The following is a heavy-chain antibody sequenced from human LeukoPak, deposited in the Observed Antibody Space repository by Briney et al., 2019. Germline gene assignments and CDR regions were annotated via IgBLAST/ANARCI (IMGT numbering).Heavy chain of an antibody. D-gene: IGHD6-13*01. CDR2: VSGSGGST. Sequence: GGSLRLPCAASGFTFSSYAMSWVRQAPGKGLEWVSDVSGSGGSTYYADSVKGRFTISRDNSKNTLYLQMNSLRAEDTALYYCAKSAAAAGRTYFDSWGQGTLVTVSS. CDR3: AKSAAAAGRTYFDS. V-gene: IGHV3-23*01. CDR1: GFTFSSYA. J-gene: IGHJ4*02.